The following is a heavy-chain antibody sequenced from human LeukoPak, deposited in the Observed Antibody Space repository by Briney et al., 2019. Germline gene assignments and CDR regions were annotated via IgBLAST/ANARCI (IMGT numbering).Heavy chain of an antibody. D-gene: IGHD1-1*01. Sequence: SETLSLTCTVSGVSIGSGSYYWSWIRQPAGKGLEWIGRIYTSGSTNYNPSFKSRVTISVDTSKNQFSLKLSSVTAADTAVYYCARDHNLDAFDIWGQGTMVTVSS. CDR2: IYTSGST. V-gene: IGHV4-61*02. CDR3: ARDHNLDAFDI. J-gene: IGHJ3*02. CDR1: GVSIGSGSYY.